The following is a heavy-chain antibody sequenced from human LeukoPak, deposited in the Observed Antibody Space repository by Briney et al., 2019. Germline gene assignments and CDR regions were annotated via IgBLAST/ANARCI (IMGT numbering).Heavy chain of an antibody. Sequence: GASVKVSCKASGYTFTGYYMHWVRQAPGQGLEWMGWINPNSGGTNYAQKFQGWVTMTRDTSISTAYMELSRLRSDDTAVYYRAVTTTVTTFFDYWGQGTLVTVSS. CDR2: INPNSGGT. V-gene: IGHV1-2*04. J-gene: IGHJ4*02. CDR1: GYTFTGYY. D-gene: IGHD4-17*01. CDR3: AVTTTVTTFFDY.